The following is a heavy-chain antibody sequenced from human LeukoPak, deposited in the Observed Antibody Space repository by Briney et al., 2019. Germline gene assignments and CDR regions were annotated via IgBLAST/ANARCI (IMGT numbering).Heavy chain of an antibody. CDR1: GFTFSTYA. V-gene: IGHV3-23*01. CDR3: AKDHVLLDY. Sequence: GGSLRLSCAASGFTFSTYAMSWVRQAPGKGLEWVSSISGSGGSTYYADSVRGRFTISRDNSKNTLYLQMNSLRAEDTAIYYCAKDHVLLDYWGQGTLVTVSS. CDR2: ISGSGGST. J-gene: IGHJ4*02.